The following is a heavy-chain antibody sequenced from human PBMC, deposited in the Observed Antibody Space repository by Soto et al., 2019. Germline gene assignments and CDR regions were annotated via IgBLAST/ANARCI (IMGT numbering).Heavy chain of an antibody. V-gene: IGHV3-23*01. J-gene: IGHJ6*02. D-gene: IGHD3-3*01. CDR1: GFTFRSNA. CDR2: ISRAGDIT. Sequence: EVQLLESGGGLVQPGGSLRLSCEASGFTFRSNAMTWVRQAPGKGPEWVSSISRAGDITYYVDSVKGRFIISRDNSKNTLYLQMNGLSAEDAAIYYCVKDWSGEKCPCMDVWGQGTTVTVSS. CDR3: VKDWSGEKCPCMDV.